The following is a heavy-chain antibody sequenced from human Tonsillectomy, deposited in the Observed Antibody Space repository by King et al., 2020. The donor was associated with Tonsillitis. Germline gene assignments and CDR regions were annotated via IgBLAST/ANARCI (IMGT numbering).Heavy chain of an antibody. J-gene: IGHJ3*02. CDR1: GFTFSSYA. V-gene: IGHV3-64D*06. Sequence: VQLVESGGRLVQPGGSLRLSCSASGFTFSSYAMHWVRQAPGKGLEYVSAISSNGGSTYYADSVKGRFTISRDNSKNTLYLKMSSLRAEDTAVYYCVKDWRSRGSEDAFDIWGQGTMVTVSS. CDR3: VKDWRSRGSEDAFDI. CDR2: ISSNGGST. D-gene: IGHD3-10*01.